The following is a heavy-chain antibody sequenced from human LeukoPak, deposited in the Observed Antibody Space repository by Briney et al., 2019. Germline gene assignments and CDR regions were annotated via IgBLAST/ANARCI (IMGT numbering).Heavy chain of an antibody. D-gene: IGHD5-18*01. Sequence: GGSLRLSCAASGFTFSSYGMSWVRQAPGKGLEWVSSISGSGDNRNYADSVKGRFTISRDNSKSTLYLEMNSLRAEDTAVYYCARVKSGYSYGPHYYYYYYMDVWGKGTTVTVSS. CDR1: GFTFSSYG. CDR2: ISGSGDNR. J-gene: IGHJ6*03. CDR3: ARVKSGYSYGPHYYYYYYMDV. V-gene: IGHV3-23*01.